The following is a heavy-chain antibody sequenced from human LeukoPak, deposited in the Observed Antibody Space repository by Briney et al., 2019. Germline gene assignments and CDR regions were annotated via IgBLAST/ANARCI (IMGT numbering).Heavy chain of an antibody. J-gene: IGHJ4*02. Sequence: GGSLRLSCVASGFTFSSYAMSWVRQAPGKGLEWVSYTSSSSSYRSYADSVKGRFTISRDNAKDSLYLQMNSLRAEDTAVYFCARGLRFIATDTPPQDYWGQGTLVTVSS. D-gene: IGHD5-12*01. CDR1: GFTFSSYA. CDR2: TSSSSSYR. CDR3: ARGLRFIATDTPPQDY. V-gene: IGHV3-21*05.